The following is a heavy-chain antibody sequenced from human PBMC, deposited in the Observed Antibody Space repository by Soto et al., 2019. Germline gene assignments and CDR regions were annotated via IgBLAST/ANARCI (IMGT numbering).Heavy chain of an antibody. Sequence: EVQLVESGGGLVQPGGSLRLSCAASGFTVSSKYMSWVRQAPGKGLEWVSLIQSGGTTYYADSVKGRFTISRDSSKNMLHLQMDSMRAEDTAVYYCARDDILCSGGSCYVVTMDVWCKGTTVNVS. CDR1: GFTVSSKY. CDR3: ARDDILCSGGSCYVVTMDV. J-gene: IGHJ6*03. CDR2: IQSGGTT. D-gene: IGHD2-15*01. V-gene: IGHV3-66*01.